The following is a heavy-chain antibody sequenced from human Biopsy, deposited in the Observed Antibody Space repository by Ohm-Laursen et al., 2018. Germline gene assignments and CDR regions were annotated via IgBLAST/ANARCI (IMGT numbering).Heavy chain of an antibody. CDR3: ARNTGWYGDLYYFDY. D-gene: IGHD6-19*01. CDR1: GYTFTGYY. J-gene: IGHJ4*02. V-gene: IGHV1-46*01. CDR2: INPSGSTT. Sequence: GASVKVSCKASGYTFTGYYMHWVRQAPEQGLEWMGMINPSGSTTSYPQIFQDRVTMTRDTSKSTVYMELSSLRSADTAVYFCARNTGWYGDLYYFDYWGQGTLVTVSS.